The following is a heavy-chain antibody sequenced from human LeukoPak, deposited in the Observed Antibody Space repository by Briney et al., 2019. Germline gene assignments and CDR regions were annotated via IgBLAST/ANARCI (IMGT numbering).Heavy chain of an antibody. CDR2: IYTSGST. V-gene: IGHV4-61*02. CDR1: GGSLSSGSYY. D-gene: IGHD6-19*01. CDR3: ARDGYSLGYSSGWYDY. Sequence: PSQTLSLTCTVAGGSLSSGSYYWSWIRQPAGKGLEWIRRIYTSGSTNYNPSLKSRVTISVDTSKNQFSLKLSSVTAADTAVYYCARDGYSLGYSSGWYDYWGQGTLVTVSS. J-gene: IGHJ4*02.